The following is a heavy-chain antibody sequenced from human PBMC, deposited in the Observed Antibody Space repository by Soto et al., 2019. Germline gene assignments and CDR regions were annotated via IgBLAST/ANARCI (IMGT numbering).Heavy chain of an antibody. CDR3: AHKGGGDRILDY. V-gene: IGHV2-5*02. J-gene: IGHJ4*02. Sequence: QITLKESGPTLVKPTQTLTLTCTFSGFSLSTRGVGVGWIRQPPGKALEWLAIIYWDDDKRYSPSLKSRLTITKDTSKNQGVLTMTNMGPVDTATYYCAHKGGGDRILDYWGQGTLVTVSS. CDR2: IYWDDDK. CDR1: GFSLSTRGVG. D-gene: IGHD3-16*01.